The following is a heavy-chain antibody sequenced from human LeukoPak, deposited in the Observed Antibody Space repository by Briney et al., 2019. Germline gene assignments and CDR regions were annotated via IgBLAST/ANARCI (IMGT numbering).Heavy chain of an antibody. CDR2: INHSGST. J-gene: IGHJ4*02. CDR3: ASNNWNDVCFDY. D-gene: IGHD1-20*01. Sequence: SETLSLTCAVYGGSFSGYYWSWIRQPPGKGLEWIGEINHSGSTNYNPSLKSRVTISVDTSKNQFSLKLSSVTAADTAVYYCASNNWNDVCFDYWGQGALVTVSS. CDR1: GGSFSGYY. V-gene: IGHV4-34*01.